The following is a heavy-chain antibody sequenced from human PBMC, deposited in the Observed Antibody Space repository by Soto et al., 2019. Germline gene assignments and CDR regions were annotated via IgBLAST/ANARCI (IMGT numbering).Heavy chain of an antibody. J-gene: IGHJ6*02. CDR3: AKKAGIISRYGLDV. CDR2: ISGNATST. Sequence: VQLSESGGGLVQPGGSLTLSCAASGFTFSSFAMNWVRQAPGKGLEWVAVISGNATSTYYANSVKGRFTISRDNSKNTIFLQMNSLRAEDTAVYYCAKKAGIISRYGLDVWGQGTTVTVSS. CDR1: GFTFSSFA. V-gene: IGHV3-23*01.